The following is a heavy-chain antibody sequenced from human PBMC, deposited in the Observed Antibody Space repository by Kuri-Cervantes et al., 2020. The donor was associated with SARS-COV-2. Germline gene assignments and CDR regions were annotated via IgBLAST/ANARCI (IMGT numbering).Heavy chain of an antibody. CDR1: GGTFNSFA. D-gene: IGHD2-15*01. V-gene: IGHV1-69*04. J-gene: IGHJ3*01. CDR2: IIPFNNIL. CDR3: DSGTSSVRPGDAFDA. Sequence: SVKVSCKASGGTFNSFAINWVRQAPGQGLEWIGRIIPFNNILNSAEKFRDRVTLSADQSTHTAHMELRNLRSEDTALYYCDSGTSSVRPGDAFDAWGHGTMVTVSS.